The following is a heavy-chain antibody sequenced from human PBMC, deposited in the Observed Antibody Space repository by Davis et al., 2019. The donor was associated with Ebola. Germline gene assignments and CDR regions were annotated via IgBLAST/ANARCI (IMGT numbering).Heavy chain of an antibody. Sequence: PGGSLRLSCAASGFTFSSYGMHWVRQAPGKGLEWVAVISYGGNNKHYADSVKGRFTISRDNSKNTVYLQMISLRAEDTAVYYCARGSRNMDVWGQGTTVTVSS. CDR3: ARGSRNMDV. V-gene: IGHV3-30*03. J-gene: IGHJ6*02. CDR2: ISYGGNNK. CDR1: GFTFSSYG.